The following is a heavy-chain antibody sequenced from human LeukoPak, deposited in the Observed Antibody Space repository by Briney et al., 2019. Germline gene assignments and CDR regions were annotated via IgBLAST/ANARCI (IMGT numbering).Heavy chain of an antibody. V-gene: IGHV3-74*01. CDR2: ISNDGSTT. CDR1: GFTFSSYW. J-gene: IGHJ4*02. CDR3: ARGRSYCSGGTCYHNFDY. D-gene: IGHD2-15*01. Sequence: GGSLRLSCAASGFTFSSYWVHWVSQAPGKGLVWVSRISNDGSTTNYADSVKGRFTISRDNAKNTLYLQMNSLRAEDTAVYYCARGRSYCSGGTCYHNFDYWGQGTLVTVSS.